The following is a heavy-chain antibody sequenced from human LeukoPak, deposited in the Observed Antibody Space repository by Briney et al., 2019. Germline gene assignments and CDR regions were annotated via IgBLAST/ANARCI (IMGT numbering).Heavy chain of an antibody. Sequence: PGGSLRLSCAASGFTFSSYAMSWVRQAPGKGLEWVSAISGSGGSTYYADSVKGRFTISRDNSKNTLYLQMNSLRAEDTAVYYCAKGVYYYDSSGYSNWGQGTLVTVSS. V-gene: IGHV3-23*01. CDR3: AKGVYYYDSSGYSN. CDR2: ISGSGGST. CDR1: GFTFSSYA. J-gene: IGHJ4*02. D-gene: IGHD3-22*01.